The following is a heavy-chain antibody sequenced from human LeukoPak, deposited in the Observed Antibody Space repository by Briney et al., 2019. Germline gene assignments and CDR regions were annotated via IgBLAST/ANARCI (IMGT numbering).Heavy chain of an antibody. Sequence: GGSLRLSCAASGFTFSTYAMHWVRQAPGKGLEWVAVISYDGSNKYYADSVKGRFTISRDNSKNTLYLQMNSLRVEDAAVYYCARGGLPLSFDWLPPSDYWGQGTLVTVSS. CDR3: ARGGLPLSFDWLPPSDY. J-gene: IGHJ4*02. V-gene: IGHV3-30*04. CDR2: ISYDGSNK. CDR1: GFTFSTYA. D-gene: IGHD3-9*01.